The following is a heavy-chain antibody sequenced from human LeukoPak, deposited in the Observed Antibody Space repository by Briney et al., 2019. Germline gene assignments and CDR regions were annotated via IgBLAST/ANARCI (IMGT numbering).Heavy chain of an antibody. CDR3: ARLSAYGDYWPYYYYYYMDV. CDR2: MNPNSGNT. Sequence: ASVKVSCKASGYTFTSYYMHWVRQATGQGLEWMGWMNPNSGNTGYAQKFQGRVTMTRNTSISTAYMELSSLRSEDTAVYYCARLSAYGDYWPYYYYYYMDVWGKGTTVTISS. D-gene: IGHD4-17*01. CDR1: GYTFTSYY. V-gene: IGHV1-8*02. J-gene: IGHJ6*03.